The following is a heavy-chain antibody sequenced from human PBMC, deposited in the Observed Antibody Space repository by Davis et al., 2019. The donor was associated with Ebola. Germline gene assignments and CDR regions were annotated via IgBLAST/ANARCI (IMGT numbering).Heavy chain of an antibody. CDR3: ARDWWEQLLDY. CDR2: ISGSGGST. D-gene: IGHD5-24*01. V-gene: IGHV3-23*01. CDR1: GFTFSSYA. Sequence: GESLKISCAASGFTFSSYAMSWVRQAPGKGLEWVSAISGSGGSTYYADSVKGRFTISRDNAKNSLYLQMNSLRAEDTAVYYCARDWWEQLLDYWGQGTLVTVSS. J-gene: IGHJ4*02.